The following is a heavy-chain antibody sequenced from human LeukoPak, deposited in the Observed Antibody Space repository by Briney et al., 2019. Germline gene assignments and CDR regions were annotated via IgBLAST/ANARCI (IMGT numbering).Heavy chain of an antibody. D-gene: IGHD2-15*01. V-gene: IGHV3-7*01. CDR1: IFVFSEYY. J-gene: IGHJ2*01. CDR3: ARDPLAAATEWYFDF. CDR2: IKQDGSEK. Sequence: GGSLRLSCETSIFVFSEYYMHWVRLAPGKGLEWVANIKQDGSEKYYVDSVKGRFTISRDNAEKSLTLQMNSLRVEDTAVYYCARDPLAAATEWYFDFWGRGSLVTVSS.